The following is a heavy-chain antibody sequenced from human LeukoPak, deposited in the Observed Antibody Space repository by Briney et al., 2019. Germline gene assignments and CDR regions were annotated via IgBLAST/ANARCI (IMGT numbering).Heavy chain of an antibody. V-gene: IGHV3-21*01. J-gene: IGHJ5*02. CDR3: ARANRKRITIFGVVPNWFDP. Sequence: PGGSLRLSCAASGFTFSSYSMNWVRQAPGKGLEWVSSISGSSSYIYYADSVKGRFTISRDNAKNSLYLQMNSLRAEDTAVYYCARANRKRITIFGVVPNWFDPWGQGTLVTVSS. CDR2: ISGSSSYI. CDR1: GFTFSSYS. D-gene: IGHD3-3*01.